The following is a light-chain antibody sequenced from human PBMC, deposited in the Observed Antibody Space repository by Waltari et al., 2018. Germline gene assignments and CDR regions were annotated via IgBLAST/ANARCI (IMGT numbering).Light chain of an antibody. CDR3: QQFHSLPYT. CDR2: DAS. J-gene: IGKJ2*01. V-gene: IGKV1-33*01. CDR1: QDITTS. Sequence: DIQMTQSPSSLSASVGDRVTFTCQATQDITTSLSWFQQKPGEAPRLLISDASTLQPGVPSRFSGTGSATGFSLTITSLQLDDSATYYCQQFHSLPYTFARGTKLHIK.